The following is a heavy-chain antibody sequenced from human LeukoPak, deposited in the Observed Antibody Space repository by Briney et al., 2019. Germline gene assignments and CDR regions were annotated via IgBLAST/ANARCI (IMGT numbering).Heavy chain of an antibody. D-gene: IGHD2-15*01. V-gene: IGHV1-69*13. Sequence: SVKVSCKASGGTFSSYAITWARQAPGQGLEWMGGIIPIFGTANYAHKFQGRVTITADESTSTAYMELSSLRSEDTAVHFCARASKCSGGSCYSHWGQGTLVTVSS. J-gene: IGHJ4*02. CDR3: ARASKCSGGSCYSH. CDR2: IIPIFGTA. CDR1: GGTFSSYA.